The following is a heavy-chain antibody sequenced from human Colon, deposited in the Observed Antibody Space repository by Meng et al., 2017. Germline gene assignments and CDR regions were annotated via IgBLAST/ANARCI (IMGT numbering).Heavy chain of an antibody. D-gene: IGHD1-14*01. J-gene: IGHJ3*02. V-gene: IGHV1-18*01. CDR3: VRVKFQPGDAFDI. CDR1: GYTFTSYG. CDR2: ISTYNGNT. Sequence: ASVKVSCKASGYTFTSYGISWVRQAPGQGLEWMGWISTYNGNTNYAQKVQGRVTMTTDTSTSTAYMELRSLRSDDTAVYYCVRVKFQPGDAFDIWGQGTMVTVSS.